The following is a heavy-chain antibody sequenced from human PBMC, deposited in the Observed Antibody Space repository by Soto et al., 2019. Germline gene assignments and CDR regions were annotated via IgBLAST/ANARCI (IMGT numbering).Heavy chain of an antibody. D-gene: IGHD3-10*01. CDR3: ALGGGAFDI. CDR2: ISYDGSNK. Sequence: GGSLRLSCAASGFTFSSYGMHWVRQAPGKGLEWVAVISYDGSNKYYADSVKGRFTISRDNSKNTLYLQTNSLRAEDTAVYYCALGGGAFDIWGQGTMVTVSS. V-gene: IGHV3-30*03. CDR1: GFTFSSYG. J-gene: IGHJ3*02.